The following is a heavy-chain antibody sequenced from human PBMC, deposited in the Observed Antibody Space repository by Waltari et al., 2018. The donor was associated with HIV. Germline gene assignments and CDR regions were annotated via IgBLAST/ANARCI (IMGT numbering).Heavy chain of an antibody. D-gene: IGHD3-22*01. CDR2: INVNSGGT. CDR1: GYTFTAYY. CDR3: AREYYHDSGAYSNWFDP. V-gene: IGHV1-2*02. J-gene: IGHJ5*02. Sequence: QVHLVQSGAEVKKPGDSVRVSCETSGYTFTAYYMHWGRQAPGQGLEWMGWINVNSGGTRYAQKFQDRVTVTRDTSINTTYLELRSLRSDDTAEYFCAREYYHDSGAYSNWFDPWGQGTLVTVSS.